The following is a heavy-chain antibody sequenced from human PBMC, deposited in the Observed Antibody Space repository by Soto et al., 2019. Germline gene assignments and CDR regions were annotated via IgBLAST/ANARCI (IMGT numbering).Heavy chain of an antibody. Sequence: GGSLRLSCVASGFTLWNYAMSWVRQAPGKGLEWVAIIAHDGSNKYYAGSVKGRFTISRDNAKNTLYLQMNSLRAEDTAVYYCARDRPGSQHFFAYWGPGNMVTVSS. V-gene: IGHV3-30*03. CDR1: GFTLWNYA. D-gene: IGHD3-10*01. CDR2: IAHDGSNK. CDR3: ARDRPGSQHFFAY. J-gene: IGHJ4*02.